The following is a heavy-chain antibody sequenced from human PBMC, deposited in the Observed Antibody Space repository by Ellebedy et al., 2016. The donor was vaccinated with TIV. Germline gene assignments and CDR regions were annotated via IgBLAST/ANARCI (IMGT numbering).Heavy chain of an antibody. V-gene: IGHV4-4*07. Sequence: MPSEALSLTCGVPDGSFSRYYWTWIRQPPGKGLEWIGRIYTSGSTNYNPSLQSRVTMSVDTSKNQFSLKLSSVTAADTAVYYCAGGYSSGWTDYWGQGTLVTVSS. CDR2: IYTSGST. J-gene: IGHJ4*02. CDR3: AGGYSSGWTDY. CDR1: DGSFSRYY. D-gene: IGHD6-19*01.